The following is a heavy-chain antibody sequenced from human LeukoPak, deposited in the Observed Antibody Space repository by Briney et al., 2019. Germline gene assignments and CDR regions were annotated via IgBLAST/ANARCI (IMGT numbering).Heavy chain of an antibody. D-gene: IGHD3-10*01. CDR1: GGSISSYY. V-gene: IGHV4-59*01. Sequence: SGTLSLTCTVSGGSISSYYWSWIRQPPGKGLEWIGNIYYSGSTNYNPSLKSRVTISVDTSKNQFSLKLSSVTAADTAVYYCARVEVRPMVRGVIDYRGQGTLVTVSS. CDR2: IYYSGST. J-gene: IGHJ4*02. CDR3: ARVEVRPMVRGVIDY.